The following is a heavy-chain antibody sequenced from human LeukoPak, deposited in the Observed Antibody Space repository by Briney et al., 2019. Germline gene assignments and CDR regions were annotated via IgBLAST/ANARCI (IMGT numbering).Heavy chain of an antibody. CDR1: GFTFSTYA. Sequence: GGSLRLSCAASGFTFSTYAMIWVRQAPGKGLEWVSVIGGSGSYTYNADSVKGRFTISRDNSKDTLYLQMNSLRAEDTAVYYCARDWYDYWGQGTLVTVSS. CDR3: ARDWYDY. J-gene: IGHJ4*02. CDR2: IGGSGSYT. V-gene: IGHV3-23*01. D-gene: IGHD6-13*01.